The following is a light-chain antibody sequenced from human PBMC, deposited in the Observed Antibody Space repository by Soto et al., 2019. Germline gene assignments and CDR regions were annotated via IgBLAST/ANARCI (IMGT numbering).Light chain of an antibody. Sequence: SYELTQPPSVSVAPGQTARITCGGNNIGSKSVHWYQQKPGQATVLVVYDDSARPSGIPERFSGSNSGNTATLTISRVEAGDEADYYCQVWDSSSDLWVFGGGTKLTVL. CDR1: NIGSKS. J-gene: IGLJ3*02. V-gene: IGLV3-21*02. CDR2: DDS. CDR3: QVWDSSSDLWV.